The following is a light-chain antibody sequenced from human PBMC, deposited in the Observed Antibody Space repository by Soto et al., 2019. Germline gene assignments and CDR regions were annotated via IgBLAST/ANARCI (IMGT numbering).Light chain of an antibody. V-gene: IGKV1-39*01. Sequence: DIQMTQSPSTLSASVGDRLTITCRASQSVTTWLAWYQQKPGKAPKLLIYAASSLQSGVPSRFSGSGPETDFTLTISSLQPEDFATYSCQQSYNTTWTFGQGTKVDIK. CDR2: AAS. CDR1: QSVTTW. J-gene: IGKJ1*01. CDR3: QQSYNTTWT.